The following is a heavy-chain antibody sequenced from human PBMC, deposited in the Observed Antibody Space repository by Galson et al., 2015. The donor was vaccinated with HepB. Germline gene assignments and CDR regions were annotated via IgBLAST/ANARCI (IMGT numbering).Heavy chain of an antibody. J-gene: IGHJ3*02. Sequence: SLRLSCAASGFIVSSNYMSWVRQAPGKGLEWVSVLYSGGNTYYADSVKGRVTISRDNSKNTQYLQMNNLRAEDTAVYYCARDLVGAVAGIEDAFDIWGQGAMVTVSS. CDR2: LYSGGNT. D-gene: IGHD6-19*01. V-gene: IGHV3-53*01. CDR3: ARDLVGAVAGIEDAFDI. CDR1: GFIVSSNY.